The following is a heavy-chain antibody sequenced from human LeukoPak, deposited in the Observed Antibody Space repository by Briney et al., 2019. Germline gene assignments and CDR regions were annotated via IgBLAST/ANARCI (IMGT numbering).Heavy chain of an antibody. CDR2: ISSSSSYI. D-gene: IGHD3-22*01. CDR1: GFTFSSYS. Sequence: GGSLRLSCAASGFTFSSYSMNWVRQAPGKGLEWVSSISSSSSYIYYADSVKGRFTISRDNAKNSLYLQMNSLRAEDTAVYYCARSITMIVVENPNWFDPWGQGTLVTVSS. V-gene: IGHV3-21*01. J-gene: IGHJ5*02. CDR3: ARSITMIVVENPNWFDP.